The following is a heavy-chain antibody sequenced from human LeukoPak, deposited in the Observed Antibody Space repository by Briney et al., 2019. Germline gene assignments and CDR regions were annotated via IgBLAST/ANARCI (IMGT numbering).Heavy chain of an antibody. V-gene: IGHV4-59*11. CDR1: GGFMSGHY. J-gene: IGHJ5*02. CDR2: IFSSGST. Sequence: SETLSLTCNVSGGFMSGHYWTWIRQPPGKGLEWIGCIFSSGSTNYNPSLKSRVTISVDTSKNQFSLSLRSVTAADTAVYYCARAVSGSDYWFDPWGQGTLVTVSS. CDR3: ARAVSGSDYWFDP. D-gene: IGHD5-12*01.